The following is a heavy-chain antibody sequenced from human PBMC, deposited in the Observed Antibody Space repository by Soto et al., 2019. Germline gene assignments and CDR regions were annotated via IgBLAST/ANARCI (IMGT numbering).Heavy chain of an antibody. CDR2: ISGSGDST. J-gene: IGHJ4*02. D-gene: IGHD1-1*01. Sequence: EVQLLESGGGLVQPGGSLRLSCAASVFTFSSYAMSWVRQAPGKGLEWVSSISGSGDSTYFADAVKGRFTISRDNSKNTLYLQMNSLRAEDTAVYYCAKYATPETGTTWGGDLDQWGQGTLVSVSS. CDR3: AKYATPETGTTWGGDLDQ. CDR1: VFTFSSYA. V-gene: IGHV3-23*01.